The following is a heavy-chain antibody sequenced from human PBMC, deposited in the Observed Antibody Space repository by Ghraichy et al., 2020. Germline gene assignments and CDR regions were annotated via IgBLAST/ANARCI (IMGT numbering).Heavy chain of an antibody. D-gene: IGHD2-2*03. CDR3: AKVVGYCSSTSCYALFDY. V-gene: IGHV3-23*01. CDR1: GFTFSSYA. CDR2: ISGSGGST. Sequence: GESLNISCAASGFTFSSYAMSWVRQAPGKGLEWVSAISGSGGSTYYADSVKGRFTISRDNSKNTLYLQMNSLRAEDTAVYYCAKVVGYCSSTSCYALFDYWGQGTLVTVSS. J-gene: IGHJ4*02.